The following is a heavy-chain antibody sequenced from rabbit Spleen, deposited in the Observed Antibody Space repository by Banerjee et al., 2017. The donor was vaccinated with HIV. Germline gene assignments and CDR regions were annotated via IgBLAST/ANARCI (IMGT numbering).Heavy chain of an antibody. D-gene: IGHD3-1*01. J-gene: IGHJ6*01. Sequence: QEQLVESGGGLVQPEGSLTLTCTASGFSFSSSYYMCWVRQAPGKGLEWIGCIWTGSGGTWYARWAKGRFTVSKTSSTTVTLQMTSLTAADTATYFCARGTSDASGYVLWGPGTLVTVS. CDR3: ARGTSDASGYVL. CDR2: IWTGSGGT. V-gene: IGHV1S45*01. CDR1: GFSFSSSYY.